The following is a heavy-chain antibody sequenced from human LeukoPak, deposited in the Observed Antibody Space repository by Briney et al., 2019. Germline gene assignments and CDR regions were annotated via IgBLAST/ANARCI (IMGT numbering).Heavy chain of an antibody. CDR3: AKEEFYDSRVFDY. V-gene: IGHV3-21*04. CDR2: ISSSSSYI. J-gene: IGHJ4*02. CDR1: GFTFSSYS. Sequence: PGGSLRLSCAASGFTFSSYSMNWVRQAPGKGLEWVSSISSSSSYIYYADSVKGRFTISRDNAKNSLYLQMNSLRAEDTAVYYCAKEEFYDSRVFDYWGQGTLVTVSS. D-gene: IGHD3-22*01.